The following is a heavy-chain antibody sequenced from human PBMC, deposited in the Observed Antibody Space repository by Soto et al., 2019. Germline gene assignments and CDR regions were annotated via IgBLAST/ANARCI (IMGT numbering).Heavy chain of an antibody. Sequence: QLQLQESGPGLVKPSETLSLTCTVSGGSINSRSYYWGWIRQPPGKGLEWIGRIYYSGSTYYNPSLKSRVNISVDTSKNQVSLKLSSVTASDTAVYYGARPHVVLRLGELFGWFDPWGQGTLVTVSS. CDR3: ARPHVVLRLGELFGWFDP. CDR2: IYYSGST. D-gene: IGHD3-10*01. CDR1: GGSINSRSYY. V-gene: IGHV4-39*01. J-gene: IGHJ5*02.